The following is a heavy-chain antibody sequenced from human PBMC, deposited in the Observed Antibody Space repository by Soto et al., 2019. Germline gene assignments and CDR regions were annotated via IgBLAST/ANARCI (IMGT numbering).Heavy chain of an antibody. CDR1: GFTFSSYS. CDR2: ISSSSSYI. V-gene: IGHV3-21*01. Sequence: SLRLSCAASGFTFSSYSMNWVRQAPGKGLEWVSSISSSSSYIYYADSVKGRFTISRDNAKNSLYLQMNSLRAEDTAVYYCARDYSSSGGMDVWGQGTTVTVSS. D-gene: IGHD6-6*01. CDR3: ARDYSSSGGMDV. J-gene: IGHJ6*02.